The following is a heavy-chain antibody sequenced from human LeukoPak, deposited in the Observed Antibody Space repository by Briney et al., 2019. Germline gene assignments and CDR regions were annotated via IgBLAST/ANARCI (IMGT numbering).Heavy chain of an antibody. Sequence: GGSLRLSCAASGFSFSKYAMNWVRQAPGRGLEWVSGVSGSGGGTYYADSVKGRFTISRDNSKNTLNLQMNSLRAEDTAVYYGGRGPIESGGYYYLDYWGKETLVTVSS. D-gene: IGHD3-22*01. CDR1: GFSFSKYA. CDR2: VSGSGGGT. V-gene: IGHV3-23*01. J-gene: IGHJ4*02. CDR3: GRGPIESGGYYYLDY.